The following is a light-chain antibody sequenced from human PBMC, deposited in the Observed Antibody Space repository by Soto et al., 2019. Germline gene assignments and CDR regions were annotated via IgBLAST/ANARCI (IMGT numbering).Light chain of an antibody. J-gene: IGLJ1*01. CDR1: SSDVGGYNY. Sequence: QSALTQPASVSGSPGQSITISCTGTSSDVGGYNYVSWYQQYPGRAPKLMIYDVTYRPSGVSNRFSASKSGNTASLTISGLQAEDEADYYCSSYRSSSIPWVFGTGTKLTVL. CDR2: DVT. CDR3: SSYRSSSIPWV. V-gene: IGLV2-14*03.